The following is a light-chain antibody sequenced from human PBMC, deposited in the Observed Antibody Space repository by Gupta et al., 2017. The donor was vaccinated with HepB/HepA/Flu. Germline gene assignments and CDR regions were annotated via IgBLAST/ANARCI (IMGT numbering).Light chain of an antibody. CDR3: QQASINPLS. V-gene: IGKV1-9*01. Sequence: DIQLIQLPPFLSASVGDRVIITCRASQAIRSYLAWYQQKPGNAPKLLISVISNLQSGAPSRFSGSASGTDFTLTITNLQPEDIATYYCQQASINPLSFGGGTKVEI. CDR1: QAIRSY. J-gene: IGKJ4*01. CDR2: VIS.